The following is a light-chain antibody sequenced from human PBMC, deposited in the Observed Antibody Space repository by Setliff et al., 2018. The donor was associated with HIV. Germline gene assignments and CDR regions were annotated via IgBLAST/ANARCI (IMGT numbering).Light chain of an antibody. V-gene: IGLV2-11*01. CDR2: EVS. Sequence: QSALAQPRSVSGSPGQSVTISCTGTSSDVGTYNYVSWYQQHPGKAPKLMIFEVSKRPSGVPDRFSGSKSGNTASLTISGLQAEDEADYYCCSYAGSYGFFVFGSGTKVTVL. J-gene: IGLJ1*01. CDR1: SSDVGTYNY. CDR3: CSYAGSYGFFV.